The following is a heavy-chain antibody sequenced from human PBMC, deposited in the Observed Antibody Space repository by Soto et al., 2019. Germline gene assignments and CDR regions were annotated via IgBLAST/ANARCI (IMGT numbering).Heavy chain of an antibody. J-gene: IGHJ6*02. CDR1: GGSFSGYY. D-gene: IGHD5-18*01. Sequence: SETLSLTCAVYGGSFSGYYWSWIRQPPGKGLEWIGEINHSGSTNYNPSLKSRVTISVDTSKNQFSLKLSSVTAADTAVYYCARGQRWIQSAPLEEYYYYGMDVWGQGTTVTVSS. CDR2: INHSGST. CDR3: ARGQRWIQSAPLEEYYYYGMDV. V-gene: IGHV4-34*01.